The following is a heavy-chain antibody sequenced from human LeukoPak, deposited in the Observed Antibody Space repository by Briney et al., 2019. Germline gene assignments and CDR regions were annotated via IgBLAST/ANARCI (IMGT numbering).Heavy chain of an antibody. J-gene: IGHJ4*02. CDR3: TRVTEYSTAGMRY. V-gene: IGHV3-74*01. Sequence: PGGSLRLSCAASGFTFSNYWVHWVRQAPGRGLVWVSRISSDGSTTTYADSVKGRFTISRDNAKNTLYLQMNSLRAEDTALYYCTRVTEYSTAGMRYWGQGSLVTVSA. CDR2: ISSDGSTT. CDR1: GFTFSNYW. D-gene: IGHD6-13*01.